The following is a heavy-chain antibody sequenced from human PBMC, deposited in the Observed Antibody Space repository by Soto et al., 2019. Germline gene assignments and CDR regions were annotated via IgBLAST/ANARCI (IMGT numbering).Heavy chain of an antibody. CDR1: GFTFSNYW. J-gene: IGHJ3*02. Sequence: GGSLRLSCAASGFTFSNYWMLWVRQIPGKGLVWVSRLNSDGSTTFYADSVKGRFTISRDNSKNTLYLQMNSLRAEDTAVYYCARDLSGDYGALDTWGQGTMVTVSS. V-gene: IGHV3-74*01. D-gene: IGHD4-17*01. CDR2: LNSDGSTT. CDR3: ARDLSGDYGALDT.